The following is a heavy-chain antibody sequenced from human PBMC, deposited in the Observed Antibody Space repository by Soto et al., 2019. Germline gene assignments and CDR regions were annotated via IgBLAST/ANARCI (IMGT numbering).Heavy chain of an antibody. D-gene: IGHD2-21*01. V-gene: IGHV3-13*01. CDR3: ARGRDSGLYYFDY. CDR1: GFTFSNYD. J-gene: IGHJ4*02. Sequence: EVQLVESWGDLVPPGGPLRLSCAASGFTFSNYDLHWVRQATGKGLEWVSIISTASNKYSPGSVKGRFTISRKNAKNSVYRQMNSLRVDDTAVYYCARGRDSGLYYFDYWGQGTLVTVSS. CDR2: ISTASNK.